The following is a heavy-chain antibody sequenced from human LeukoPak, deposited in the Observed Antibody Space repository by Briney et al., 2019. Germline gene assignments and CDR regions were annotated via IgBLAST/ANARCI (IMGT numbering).Heavy chain of an antibody. V-gene: IGHV3-30*18. D-gene: IGHD4-17*01. CDR1: GFTFSSYG. Sequence: GGSLRLSCAASGFTFSSYGMHWVRQAPGKGLEWVAVISYDGSNKYYADSVKGRFTISRDKSKNTLYLQMNSLRAEDTAVYYCAKDTTTVTSQGDYWGRGTLVTVSS. J-gene: IGHJ4*02. CDR2: ISYDGSNK. CDR3: AKDTTTVTSQGDY.